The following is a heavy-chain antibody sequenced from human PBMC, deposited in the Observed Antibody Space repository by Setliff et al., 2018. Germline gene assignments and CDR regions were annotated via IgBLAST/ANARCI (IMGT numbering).Heavy chain of an antibody. Sequence: PGGSLRLSCAASGFTFSSYAMHWVRQAPGKGLEWVAVITYDESNKFYADSVRGRFTISRDISKNTLYVQLNSLRPEDTAVYYCARSRYTSRWYEMSAMDVWGKGTTVTVSS. CDR1: GFTFSSYA. V-gene: IGHV3-30*01. CDR3: ARSRYTSRWYEMSAMDV. D-gene: IGHD6-13*01. CDR2: ITYDESNK. J-gene: IGHJ6*03.